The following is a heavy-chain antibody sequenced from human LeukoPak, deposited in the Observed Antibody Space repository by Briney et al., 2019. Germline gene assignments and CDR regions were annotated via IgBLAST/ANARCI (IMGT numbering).Heavy chain of an antibody. CDR2: ISGSSSTI. Sequence: HGESLRLSCAASGFIFSSYAMNWVRQAPGKGLEWVSYISGSSSTIYNADSVKGRFTISRDNAKNTLYLQMNSLRDEDTAVYYCARVRFYYDSSGYGFFDYWGQGALVTVSS. CDR1: GFIFSSYA. CDR3: ARVRFYYDSSGYGFFDY. D-gene: IGHD3-22*01. J-gene: IGHJ4*02. V-gene: IGHV3-48*02.